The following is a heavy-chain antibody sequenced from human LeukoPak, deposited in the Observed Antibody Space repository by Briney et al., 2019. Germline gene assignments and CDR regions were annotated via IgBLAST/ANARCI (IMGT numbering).Heavy chain of an antibody. D-gene: IGHD6-19*01. J-gene: IGHJ5*02. V-gene: IGHV4-34*01. CDR3: ASHIAVAGNLRDNWFDP. CDR2: INHSGST. Sequence: SETLSLTCAVYGGSFSGYYWSWIRQPPGKGLEWIGEINHSGSTNYNPSLKSRVTISVDTSMNQFSLKLSSVTAADTAVYYCASHIAVAGNLRDNWFDPWGQGTLVTVSS. CDR1: GGSFSGYY.